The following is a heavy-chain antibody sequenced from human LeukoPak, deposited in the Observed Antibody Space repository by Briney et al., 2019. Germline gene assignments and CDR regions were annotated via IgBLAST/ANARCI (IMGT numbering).Heavy chain of an antibody. CDR3: ARDHSTMVHGWFDP. V-gene: IGHV1-18*01. CDR1: GYTFTSYG. Sequence: ASVKVSCKASGYTFTSYGISWVRQAPGQGLEWTRWISAYNGNTNYAQKLQGRVTMTTDTSTSTAYMELRSLRSDDTAVYYCARDHSTMVHGWFDPWGQGTLVTVSS. CDR2: ISAYNGNT. D-gene: IGHD3-10*01. J-gene: IGHJ5*02.